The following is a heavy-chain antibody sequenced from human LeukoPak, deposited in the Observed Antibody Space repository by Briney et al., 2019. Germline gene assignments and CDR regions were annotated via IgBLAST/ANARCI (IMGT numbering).Heavy chain of an antibody. CDR2: INSDGSST. Sequence: GGSLRLSCAASEFTFSSYWMHWVRQAPGKGLVWVSRINSDGSSTSYADSVKGRFTISRDNAKNTLYLQMNSLRAEDTAVYYCARTYYYGSGNDYWGQGTLVTVSS. D-gene: IGHD3-10*01. CDR1: EFTFSSYW. CDR3: ARTYYYGSGNDY. J-gene: IGHJ4*02. V-gene: IGHV3-74*01.